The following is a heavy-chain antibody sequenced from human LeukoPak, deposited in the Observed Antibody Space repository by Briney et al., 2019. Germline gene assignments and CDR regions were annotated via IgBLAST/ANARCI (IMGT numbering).Heavy chain of an antibody. V-gene: IGHV5-51*01. CDR2: IHPGDSDI. CDR3: ARREYSSSEPFDY. D-gene: IGHD6-6*01. Sequence: GESLRLSCKGSGYTFTSYWIGWVRQMPGKGLEWMGIIHPGDSDIRYSPSFQGQVTISADKSISTAYLQWSSLKASDTAMYYCARREYSSSEPFDYWGQGTLVTVSS. J-gene: IGHJ4*02. CDR1: GYTFTSYW.